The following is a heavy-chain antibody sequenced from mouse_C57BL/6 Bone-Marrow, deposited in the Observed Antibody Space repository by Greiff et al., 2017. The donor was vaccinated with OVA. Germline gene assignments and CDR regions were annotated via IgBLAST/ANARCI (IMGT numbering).Heavy chain of an antibody. CDR2: IYPGDGDT. CDR3: AKGYGSSYVRWYFDV. CDR1: GYAFSSSW. J-gene: IGHJ1*03. Sequence: QVQLKQSGPELVKPGASVKISCKASGYAFSSSWMNWVKQRPGKGLEWIGRIYPGDGDTNYNGKFKGKATLTADKSSSTAYMQLSSLTSEDSAVYFCAKGYGSSYVRWYFDVWGTGTTVTVSS. V-gene: IGHV1-82*01. D-gene: IGHD1-1*01.